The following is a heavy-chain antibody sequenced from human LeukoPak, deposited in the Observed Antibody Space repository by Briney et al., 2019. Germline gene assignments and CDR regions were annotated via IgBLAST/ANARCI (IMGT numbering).Heavy chain of an antibody. V-gene: IGHV4-34*01. Sequence: KPSETLSLTCAVYGGSFSGYYWSWIRQPPGKGLEWIGEINHSGCTNYNPSLKSRVTISVDTSKNQFSLKLSSVTAADTAVYYCARGDFWSGPGSHNWFDPWGQGTLVTVSS. CDR2: INHSGCT. CDR1: GGSFSGYY. CDR3: ARGDFWSGPGSHNWFDP. J-gene: IGHJ5*02. D-gene: IGHD3-3*01.